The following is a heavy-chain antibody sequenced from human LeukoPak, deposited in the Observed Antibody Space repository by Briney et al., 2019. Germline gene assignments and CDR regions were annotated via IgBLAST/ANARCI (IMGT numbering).Heavy chain of an antibody. CDR2: ISSSGTYI. D-gene: IGHD2-15*01. CDR1: GFTFGSFS. CDR3: ARDPGRSGGSCYSDY. J-gene: IGHJ4*02. V-gene: IGHV3-21*01. Sequence: GGSLTLSCAASGFTFGSFSMTWVRQAPGKGLEWVSSISSSGTYIYYADSVKGRFTISRDNAKNSLYLQMNSLRAEDTAVYYCARDPGRSGGSCYSDYWGQGTLVTDSS.